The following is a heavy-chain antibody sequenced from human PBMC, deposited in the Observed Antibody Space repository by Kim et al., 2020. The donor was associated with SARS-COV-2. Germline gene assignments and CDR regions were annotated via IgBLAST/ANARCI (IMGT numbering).Heavy chain of an antibody. CDR3: AKGSSLSNDYVWGTYPN. CDR1: GFTFSTYA. V-gene: IGHV3-23*01. J-gene: IGHJ4*02. D-gene: IGHD3-16*02. Sequence: GGSLRLSCAASGFTFSTYAMSWVRQAPGKGLEWVSSISGSGGSTYYADSVKGRFTISRDNSKNTLDLQMNSLRAEDTAVYYCAKGSSLSNDYVWGTYPNWGPGTLVTVAS. CDR2: ISGSGGST.